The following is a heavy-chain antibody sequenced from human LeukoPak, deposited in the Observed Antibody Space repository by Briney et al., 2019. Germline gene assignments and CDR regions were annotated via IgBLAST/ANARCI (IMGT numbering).Heavy chain of an antibody. D-gene: IGHD1-26*01. V-gene: IGHV1-18*01. CDR3: ARDRDRSGSQSY. J-gene: IGHJ4*02. Sequence: SVKVSCKASGYTFTSYGISWVRQAPGQGLEWMGWISANNGNTKYNTKYAQNLQGRVTMTTDISTSTAYMELRTLRSDDTAVYYCARDRDRSGSQSYWGQGTLVTVSS. CDR1: GYTFTSYG. CDR2: ISANNGNTKYNT.